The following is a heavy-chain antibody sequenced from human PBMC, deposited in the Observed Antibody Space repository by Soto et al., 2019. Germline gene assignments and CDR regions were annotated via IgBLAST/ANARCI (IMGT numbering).Heavy chain of an antibody. CDR1: GFNFPTFW. D-gene: IGHD3-10*01. V-gene: IGHV5-51*01. J-gene: IGHJ6*02. CDR3: AGGGVRGVITRTRDYYGMDV. CDR2: IYPGDSDT. Sequence: GESLKISCKHSGFNFPTFWIAWVRQMPGKGLEWMGIIYPGDSDTRYSPSFQGQVTISADKSISTAYLQWSSLKASDTAMYYCAGGGVRGVITRTRDYYGMDVWGQGTTVTSP.